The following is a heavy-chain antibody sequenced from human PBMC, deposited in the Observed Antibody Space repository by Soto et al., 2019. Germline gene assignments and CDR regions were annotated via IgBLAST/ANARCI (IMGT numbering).Heavy chain of an antibody. V-gene: IGHV4-59*01. CDR2: IYFRGST. Sequence: SETLSLTCTVSGGSISSYYLSWIRQPPGKGLEWIGYIYFRGSTNYNPSLKSRVTISVDTSKNQFSLKLSSVTAADTAVYYCARGVCTNGVCYTDWFDPWGQGTLVTVSS. J-gene: IGHJ5*02. CDR3: ARGVCTNGVCYTDWFDP. D-gene: IGHD2-8*01. CDR1: GGSISSYY.